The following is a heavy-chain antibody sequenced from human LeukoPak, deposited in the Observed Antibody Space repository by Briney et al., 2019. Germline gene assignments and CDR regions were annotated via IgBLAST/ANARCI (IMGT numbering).Heavy chain of an antibody. J-gene: IGHJ3*02. CDR3: AREMGYCGGDCSPGAVAFDI. Sequence: SVKVSCKASGGTFSSYAISGVRQAPGQGLEWMGGIIPIFGTANYAQKFQGRVTITADESTSTAYMELSSLRSEDTAVYYCAREMGYCGGDCSPGAVAFDIWGQGTMVTVSS. V-gene: IGHV1-69*13. D-gene: IGHD2-21*02. CDR1: GGTFSSYA. CDR2: IIPIFGTA.